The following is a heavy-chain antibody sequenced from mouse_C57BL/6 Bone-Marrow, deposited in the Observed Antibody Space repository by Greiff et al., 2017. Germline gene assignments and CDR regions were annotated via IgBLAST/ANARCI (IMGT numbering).Heavy chain of an antibody. CDR1: GYTFTGYW. D-gene: IGHD1-2*01. Sequence: VKLQQSGAELMKPGASVKLSCKATGYTFTGYWIEWVKQRPGHGLEWIGEILPGSGSTNYNEKFKGKATFTADTSSNTAYMQLSSLTTDDSAIYYCARGNYYGGWYVDVWGTGTTVTVAS. CDR3: ARGNYYGGWYVDV. V-gene: IGHV1-9*01. CDR2: ILPGSGST. J-gene: IGHJ1*03.